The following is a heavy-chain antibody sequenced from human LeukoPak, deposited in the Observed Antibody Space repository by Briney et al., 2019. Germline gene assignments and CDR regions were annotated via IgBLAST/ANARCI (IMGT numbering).Heavy chain of an antibody. V-gene: IGHV3-66*03. Sequence: PGGSLRLSCAASGFTVSDNYMSWVRQAPGKGLEWVSVIYSSGTTNYADSVKGRFTISRDDSKNTLYLQMSSLRADDTAIYYCARDVTIGAAKYFDDWGQGTLVTVSS. CDR2: IYSSGTT. CDR1: GFTVSDNY. CDR3: ARDVTIGAAKYFDD. D-gene: IGHD4-17*01. J-gene: IGHJ4*02.